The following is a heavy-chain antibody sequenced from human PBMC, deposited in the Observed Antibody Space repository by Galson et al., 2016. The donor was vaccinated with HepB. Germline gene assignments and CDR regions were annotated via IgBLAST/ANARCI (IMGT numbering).Heavy chain of an antibody. J-gene: IGHJ6*04. V-gene: IGHV3-30*03. D-gene: IGHD1-1*01. CDR2: ISYDASNK. CDR1: GFTFSNYA. CDR3: ARFIASPWNDYYYYGMDV. Sequence: SLRLSCAAAGFTFSNYAMHWVRQAPGKGLEWVAVISYDASNKYSADSVKGLFTISRDNSKNTLYLQMNSLRAEDTAVYYCARFIASPWNDYYYYGMDVWGKGTTVTVSS.